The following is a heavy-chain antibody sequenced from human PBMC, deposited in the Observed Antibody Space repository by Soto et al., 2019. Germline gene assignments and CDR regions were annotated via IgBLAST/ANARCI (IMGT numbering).Heavy chain of an antibody. J-gene: IGHJ6*02. V-gene: IGHV1-46*01. CDR3: ASWSAYYDFWSGSPYGMDV. D-gene: IGHD3-3*01. CDR1: GYTFTSYY. Sequence: ASVKVSCKASGYTFTSYYMHWVRQAPGQGLEWMGIINPSGGSTSYAQKFQGRVTMTRDTSTSTVYMELSSLRSEDTAVYYCASWSAYYDFWSGSPYGMDVWGQGXTVTVYS. CDR2: INPSGGST.